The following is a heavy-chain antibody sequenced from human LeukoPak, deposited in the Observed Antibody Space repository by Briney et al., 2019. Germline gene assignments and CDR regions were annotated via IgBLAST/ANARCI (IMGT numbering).Heavy chain of an antibody. J-gene: IGHJ6*03. CDR3: AKGYYYMDV. CDR1: GFTFSSYW. V-gene: IGHV3-7*01. CDR2: IKQDGSEK. Sequence: GGSLRLSCAASGFTFSSYWMSWVRQAPGKGLEWVANIKQDGSEKYYADSVKGRFTISRDNSKNTLYLQMNSLRAEDTAVYYCAKGYYYMDVWGKGTTVTVSS.